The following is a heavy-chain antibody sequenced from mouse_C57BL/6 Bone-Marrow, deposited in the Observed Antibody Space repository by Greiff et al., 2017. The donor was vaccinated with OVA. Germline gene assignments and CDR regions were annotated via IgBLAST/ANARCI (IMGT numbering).Heavy chain of an antibody. CDR1: GFTFSSYG. CDR2: ISSGGSYT. J-gene: IGHJ1*03. D-gene: IGHD1-1*01. V-gene: IGHV5-6*01. CDR3: ARQRDYYGSSYYWYFDV. Sequence: EVQRVESGGDLVKPGGSLKLSCAASGFTFSSYGMSWVRQTPDKRLEWVATISSGGSYTYYPNSVKGRFTISRDNAKNTLYLQMSSLKSEVTAMYYCARQRDYYGSSYYWYFDVWGTGTTVTVSS.